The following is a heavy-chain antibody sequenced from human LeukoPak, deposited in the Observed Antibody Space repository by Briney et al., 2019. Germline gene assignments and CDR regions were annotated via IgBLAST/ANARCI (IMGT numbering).Heavy chain of an antibody. J-gene: IGHJ4*02. V-gene: IGHV4-38-2*02. CDR1: GYSISSGYY. CDR2: IYHSGST. CDR3: AGRTSKVGAARGDYFDY. Sequence: SETLSLTCTVSGYSISSGYYWGWIRQPPGKGLEWIGSIYHSGSTYYNPSLKSRVTISVDTSKNQFSLKLSSVTAADTAVYYCAGRTSKVGAARGDYFDYWGQGTLVTVSS. D-gene: IGHD1-26*01.